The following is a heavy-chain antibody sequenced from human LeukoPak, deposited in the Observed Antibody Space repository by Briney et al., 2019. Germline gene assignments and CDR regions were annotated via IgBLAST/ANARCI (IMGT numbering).Heavy chain of an antibody. CDR3: ARGTHYDILTGLIPTGGWFDP. J-gene: IGHJ5*02. CDR2: IYYSGST. Sequence: ASETPSLTCTVSGGSISSYYWSWIRQPPGKGLEWIGYIYYSGSTNYNPSLKSRVTISVDTSKNQFSLKLSSVTATDTAVYYCARGTHYDILTGLIPTGGWFDPWGQGTLVTVSS. D-gene: IGHD3-9*01. V-gene: IGHV4-59*01. CDR1: GGSISSYY.